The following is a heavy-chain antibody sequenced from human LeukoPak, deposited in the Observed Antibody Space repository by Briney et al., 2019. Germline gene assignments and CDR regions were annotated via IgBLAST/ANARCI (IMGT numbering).Heavy chain of an antibody. V-gene: IGHV4-34*01. CDR3: ARNPWAQRITMMLPGFDP. D-gene: IGHD3-22*01. Sequence: PSETLSLTCAVYGGSFSGYYWSWIRQPPGKGLECIGEINHSGSTNYNPSLKSRVTISVDTSKNQFSLKLSTVTAADTAVYYCARNPWAQRITMMLPGFDPWGQGTLVTVSS. CDR1: GGSFSGYY. J-gene: IGHJ5*02. CDR2: INHSGST.